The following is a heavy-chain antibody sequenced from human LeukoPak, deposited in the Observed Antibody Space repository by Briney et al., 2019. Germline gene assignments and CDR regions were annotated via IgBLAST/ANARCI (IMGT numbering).Heavy chain of an antibody. J-gene: IGHJ4*02. CDR1: GFTFNRCW. Sequence: GGSLRLSCVVSGFTFNRCWMNWVRQAPGKGLEWVSSISSSSSYIYYADSVKGRFTISRDNAKNSLYLQMNSLRAEDTAVYYCARDGSLLSSSWYVWAYWGQGTLVTVSS. CDR2: ISSSSSYI. V-gene: IGHV3-21*01. CDR3: ARDGSLLSSSWYVWAY. D-gene: IGHD6-13*01.